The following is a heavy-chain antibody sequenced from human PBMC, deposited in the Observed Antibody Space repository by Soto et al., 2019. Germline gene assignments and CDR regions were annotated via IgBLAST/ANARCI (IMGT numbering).Heavy chain of an antibody. CDR1: GYSFATYW. V-gene: IGHV5-51*01. D-gene: IGHD2-8*02. CDR3: ARQVSTGGHY. Sequence: PGESLKISCKASGYSFATYWIGWVRQMPEKGLEWMAIIYPGDSDTRYSPSFQGQVTISADKSISTAYLQWNSLKASDTAMYYCARQVSTGGHYLGQGTLVTVSS. CDR2: IYPGDSDT. J-gene: IGHJ4*02.